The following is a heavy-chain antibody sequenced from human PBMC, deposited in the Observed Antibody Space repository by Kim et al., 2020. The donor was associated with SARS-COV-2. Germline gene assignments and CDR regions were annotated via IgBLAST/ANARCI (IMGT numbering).Heavy chain of an antibody. Sequence: SETLSLTCSVSGGSIIPYYWSWIRQSPGKGLEWVGYISYSGGTNYNPSLKSRVTISLDTSKNQFSLKLTSVAAADTAVYYCARHRTRIQNINVNLWGRGTLVTVAS. CDR3: ARHRTRIQNINVNL. D-gene: IGHD5-18*01. V-gene: IGHV4-59*08. CDR1: GGSIIPYY. J-gene: IGHJ2*01. CDR2: ISYSGGT.